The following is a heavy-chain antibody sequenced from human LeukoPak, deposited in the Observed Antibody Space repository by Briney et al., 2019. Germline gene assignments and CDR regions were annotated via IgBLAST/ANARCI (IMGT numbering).Heavy chain of an antibody. V-gene: IGHV4-34*01. J-gene: IGHJ6*02. CDR2: INHSGST. Sequence: PSETLSLTCAVYGGSLSGYYWSWIRQPPGKGLEWIGEINHSGSTNYNPSLKSRVTISVDTSKNQFSLKLSSVTAADTAVYYCARGHVATIRDYYYGMDVWGQGTTVTVSS. CDR3: ARGHVATIRDYYYGMDV. CDR1: GGSLSGYY. D-gene: IGHD5-12*01.